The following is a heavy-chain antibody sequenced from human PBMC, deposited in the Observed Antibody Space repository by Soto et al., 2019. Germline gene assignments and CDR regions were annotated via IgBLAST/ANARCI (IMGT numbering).Heavy chain of an antibody. V-gene: IGHV4-30-2*01. CDR1: GGSISSGGYS. Sequence: GLVKPSQTLSLTCAVAGGSISSGGYSWNWIRQPPGKGLEWIGYIYHSGSTYYNPSLKSRVTISLDRSKDQFSLKLSSVTAADTAVYYCATMTTLTTRAIDIWGQGTMVTVSS. CDR3: ATMTTLTTRAIDI. CDR2: IYHSGST. D-gene: IGHD4-17*01. J-gene: IGHJ3*02.